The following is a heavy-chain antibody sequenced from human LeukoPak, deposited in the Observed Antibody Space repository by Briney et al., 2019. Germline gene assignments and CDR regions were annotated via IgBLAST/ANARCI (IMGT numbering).Heavy chain of an antibody. D-gene: IGHD3-9*01. CDR2: IYGDDET. V-gene: IGHV3-53*01. Sequence: GGSLRLSCAASGFTITTNYMNWVRQAPGKGLEWVSVIYGDDETNYADSVKGRFTISRDNSKNTLYLQMNSLRAEDTAVYYCARDQRGYDILTGQSYWGQGTLVTVSS. J-gene: IGHJ4*02. CDR1: GFTITTNY. CDR3: ARDQRGYDILTGQSY.